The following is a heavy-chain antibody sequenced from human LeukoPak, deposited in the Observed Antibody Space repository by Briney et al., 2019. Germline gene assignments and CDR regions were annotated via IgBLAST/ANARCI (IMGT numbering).Heavy chain of an antibody. V-gene: IGHV3-53*01. CDR2: IYSGGST. CDR3: ATKVVTDAFDI. D-gene: IGHD3-22*01. Sequence: GGSLRLSCAASEFSVGSNYMTWVRQASGKGLEWVSLIYSGGSTYYADSVKGRFTISRDNSKNTLFLQMNSLRAEDTAVYYCATKVVTDAFDIWGQGTMVTVSS. J-gene: IGHJ3*02. CDR1: EFSVGSNY.